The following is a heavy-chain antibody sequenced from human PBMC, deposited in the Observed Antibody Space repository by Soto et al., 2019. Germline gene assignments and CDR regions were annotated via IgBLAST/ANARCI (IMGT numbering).Heavy chain of an antibody. CDR2: IYYSGST. J-gene: IGHJ4*02. V-gene: IGHV4-61*01. CDR3: ARLLVPAAHFDY. Sequence: QVQMQESGPGLVKPSETLSLTCTVSGGSVSSGSYYWSWIRHPPGKGLEWIGYIYYSGSTNYNPSLKSRVTISVDTSKNQFSLKLSSVTAADTAVYYCARLLVPAAHFDYWGQGTLVTVSS. D-gene: IGHD2-2*01. CDR1: GGSVSSGSYY.